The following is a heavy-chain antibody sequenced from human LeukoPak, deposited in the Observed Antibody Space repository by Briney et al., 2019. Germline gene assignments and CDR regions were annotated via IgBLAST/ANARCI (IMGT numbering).Heavy chain of an antibody. J-gene: IGHJ5*02. V-gene: IGHV1-69*01. Sequence: VASVKVSYKASGGTFSSYAIRWVRQAPGQGLEWMRGIIPIFGTANYAQKFQGRVTITADESTSTAYMELSSLRYEDAAVYYCAREADYDGSGRDWFDPWAQGTLVTVSS. CDR2: IIPIFGTA. CDR3: AREADYDGSGRDWFDP. CDR1: GGTFSSYA. D-gene: IGHD3-10*01.